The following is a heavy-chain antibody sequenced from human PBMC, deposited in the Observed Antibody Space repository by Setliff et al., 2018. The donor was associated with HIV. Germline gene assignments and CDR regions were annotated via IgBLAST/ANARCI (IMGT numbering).Heavy chain of an antibody. D-gene: IGHD6-13*01. CDR2: IHYSGST. CDR3: ASRTTPGIAELYYFDY. V-gene: IGHV4-30-4*01. J-gene: IGHJ4*02. Sequence: PSETLSLTCTVSGGSISNSDHYWSWIRQSPGKGLEWIGYIHYSGSTYYNPSLKSRVTISVDKSKNQFSLKLSSVTAADTAVYYCASRTTPGIAELYYFDYWGQGTLVTVSS. CDR1: GGSISNSDHY.